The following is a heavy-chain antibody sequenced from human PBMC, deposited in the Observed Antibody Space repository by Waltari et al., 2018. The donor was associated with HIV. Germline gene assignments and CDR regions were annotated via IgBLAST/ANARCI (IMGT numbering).Heavy chain of an antibody. Sequence: QVQLVQSGAEVKKPGASVKVSCKASGYTFTGYYMHWVRQAPGQGLEGMGWINPNSGGTNYAQKLQGRVTMTSDTSISTAYMELSRLRSDDTAVYYCARDGWFGELVYYCDYWGQGTLVTVSS. V-gene: IGHV1-2*02. CDR2: INPNSGGT. J-gene: IGHJ4*02. CDR1: GYTFTGYY. CDR3: ARDGWFGELVYYCDY. D-gene: IGHD3-10*01.